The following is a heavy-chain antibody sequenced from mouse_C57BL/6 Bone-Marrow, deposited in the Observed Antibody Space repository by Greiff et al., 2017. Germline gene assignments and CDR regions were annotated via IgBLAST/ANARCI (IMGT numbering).Heavy chain of an antibody. J-gene: IGHJ4*01. V-gene: IGHV14-4*01. CDR3: ATVFITTVVATGAMDY. CDR2: IDPENGDT. Sequence: EVKLMESGAELVRPGASVKLSCTASGFNIKDDYMHWVKQRPEQGLEWIGWIDPENGDTEYASKFQGKATITADTSSNTAYLQLSSLTSEDTAVYYCATVFITTVVATGAMDYWGQGTSVTVSS. CDR1: GFNIKDDY. D-gene: IGHD1-1*01.